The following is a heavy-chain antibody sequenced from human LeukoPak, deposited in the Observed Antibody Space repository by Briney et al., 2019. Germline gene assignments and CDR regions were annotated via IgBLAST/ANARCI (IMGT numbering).Heavy chain of an antibody. CDR1: GFNLSRFA. J-gene: IGHJ6*03. D-gene: IGHD5-18*01. V-gene: IGHV3-23*01. CDR3: AKVRPGYSHYFYFMDV. CDR2: LSDSGENS. Sequence: PGRSLRLSCAASGFNLSRFAMTWVRQDPGMGLEWGSSLSDSGENSYYADSVKGRFIISRDSSQNTLYLRMNNLRTEDTAVYYCAKVRPGYSHYFYFMDVWATGTMVTVSS.